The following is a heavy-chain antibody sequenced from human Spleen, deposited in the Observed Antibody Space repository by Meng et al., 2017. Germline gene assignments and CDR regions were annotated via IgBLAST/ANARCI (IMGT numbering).Heavy chain of an antibody. CDR1: GFTFGDYA. D-gene: IGHD3-10*01. CDR2: IRSKAYGGTT. CDR3: TREAYGSGSYYFDY. V-gene: IGHV3-49*04. Sequence: GESLKISCTASGFTFGDYAMSWVRQAPGKGLEWVGFIRSKAYGGTTEYAASVKGRFTISRDDSKSIAYLQMNSLKTEDTAVYYCTREAYGSGSYYFDYWGQGTLVTVSS. J-gene: IGHJ4*02.